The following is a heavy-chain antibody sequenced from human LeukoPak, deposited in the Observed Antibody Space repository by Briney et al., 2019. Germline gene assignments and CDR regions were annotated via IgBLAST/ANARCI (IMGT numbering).Heavy chain of an antibody. V-gene: IGHV1-2*02. J-gene: IGHJ4*02. D-gene: IGHD6-13*01. CDR3: TRAAGASWIYF. CDR1: GYTFTDYY. Sequence: GSVTVSCKASGYTFTDYYIHWVRQAPGQGLEWMGWIYPNTGGTASVQKFQGRVTMTRGTSIGTAYMELSSLKSDDTTVYYCTRAAGASWIYFWGQGALVTVS. CDR2: IYPNTGGT.